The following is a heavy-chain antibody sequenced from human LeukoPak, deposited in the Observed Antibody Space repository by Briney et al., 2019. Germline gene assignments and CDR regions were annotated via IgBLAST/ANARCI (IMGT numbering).Heavy chain of an antibody. V-gene: IGHV1-24*01. Sequence: ASVKVSCKVSGYTLTELSMHWVRQAPGKGLEWMGGFDPEDGETIYAQKFQGRVTMTRDTSTSTVYMELSSLRSEDTAVYYCARDGRLDYWSQGTLVTVSS. CDR3: ARDGRLDY. CDR1: GYTLTELS. J-gene: IGHJ4*02. CDR2: FDPEDGET.